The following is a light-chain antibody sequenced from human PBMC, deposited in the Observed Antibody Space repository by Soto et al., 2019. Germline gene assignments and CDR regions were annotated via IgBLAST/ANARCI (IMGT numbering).Light chain of an antibody. J-gene: IGKJ4*01. CDR1: QSLSSTS. Sequence: EIVLTQSPGTLSLSPGERAVLSCTASQSLSSTSLAWYQQKPGHGPRLLIYGASRRATGIPDRFSGSGTGTYFTLTITRLEPEDFAVYYCQQYSSSSLTFGGGTKVEIK. CDR3: QQYSSSSLT. V-gene: IGKV3-20*01. CDR2: GAS.